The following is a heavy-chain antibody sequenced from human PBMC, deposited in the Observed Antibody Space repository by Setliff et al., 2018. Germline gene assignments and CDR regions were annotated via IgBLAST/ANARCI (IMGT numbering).Heavy chain of an antibody. CDR3: ARGRGMVRGPRGAYDWFDP. CDR1: GGSFSGYY. D-gene: IGHD3-10*01. J-gene: IGHJ5*02. CDR2: INHSGST. V-gene: IGHV4-34*01. Sequence: ASETLSLTCAVYGGSFSGYYWSWIRQPPGKGLEWIGEINHSGSTNYNPSLKSRVTISVDTSKNQFSLKLSSVTAADTAVYYCARGRGMVRGPRGAYDWFDPWGQGTLVTVSS.